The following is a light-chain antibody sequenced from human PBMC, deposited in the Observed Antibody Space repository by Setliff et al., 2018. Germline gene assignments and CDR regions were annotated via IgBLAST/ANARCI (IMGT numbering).Light chain of an antibody. J-gene: IGLJ1*01. Sequence: QSVLTQSPSAPASPGQRVTMSCSGSSSNTGKNYVYWYQQFPGTAPKLLIYNNNQRPSGVPDRFSGSKSGTSASLAISGLRSDDEADYYCAAWDDSLRGYVFGSGTKVTVL. CDR3: AAWDDSLRGYV. CDR2: NNN. V-gene: IGLV1-47*01. CDR1: SSNTGKNY.